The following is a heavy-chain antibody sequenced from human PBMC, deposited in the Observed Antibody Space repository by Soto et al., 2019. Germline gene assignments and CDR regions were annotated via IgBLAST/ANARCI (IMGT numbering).Heavy chain of an antibody. CDR1: GGTFSSYA. CDR3: ARSLWFGELSYYYYGMDV. V-gene: IGHV1-69*13. D-gene: IGHD3-10*01. J-gene: IGHJ6*02. CDR2: IIPIFGTA. Sequence: GASVKVSCKASGGTFSSYAISWVRQAPGQGLEWMGGIIPIFGTANYAQKFQGRVTITADESTNTAYMELSSLRSEDTAVYYCARSLWFGELSYYYYGMDVWGQGTTVTVSS.